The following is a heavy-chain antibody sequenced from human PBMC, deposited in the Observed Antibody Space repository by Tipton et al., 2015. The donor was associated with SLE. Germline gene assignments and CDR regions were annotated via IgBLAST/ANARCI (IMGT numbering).Heavy chain of an antibody. Sequence: SLRLSCAASGFTFSSHWMSWVRQAPGKGLEWVANIKEDGSEKYYVDSVKGRLTISRDNAKNSLYLQMNSLRAEDTAVYYCARDKAADYWGQGTLVTVSS. CDR3: ARDKAADY. CDR1: GFTFSSHW. CDR2: IKEDGSEK. D-gene: IGHD6-25*01. J-gene: IGHJ4*02. V-gene: IGHV3-7*01.